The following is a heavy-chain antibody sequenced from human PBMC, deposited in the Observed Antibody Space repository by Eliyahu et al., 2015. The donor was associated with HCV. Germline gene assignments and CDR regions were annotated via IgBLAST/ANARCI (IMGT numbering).Heavy chain of an antibody. CDR2: FSTSGAT. Sequence: QVQLQESGPGLAKPSETLSXTCSVXGGXXXXHXXPWIRRPXGKGLEWIGRFSTSGATNLPPSLKSRVALSGDTSKNQISLRLTSVTAADTAVYYCAKGRGYGYSYGYDYFDQWGQGILVTVAS. D-gene: IGHD5-18*01. CDR1: GGXXXXHX. CDR3: AKGRGYGYSYGYDYFDQ. V-gene: IGHV4-4*07. J-gene: IGHJ4*02.